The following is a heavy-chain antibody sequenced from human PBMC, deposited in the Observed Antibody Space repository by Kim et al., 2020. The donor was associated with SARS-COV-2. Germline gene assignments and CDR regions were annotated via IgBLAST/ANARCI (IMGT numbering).Heavy chain of an antibody. V-gene: IGHV3-23*01. CDR1: GFTFSSYA. Sequence: GSLRLSCAASGFTFSSYAMNWVRRAPGKGLEWVSDISGSGASTHYADSVKGRFTISRDNSKNTLYLQMNSLRAEDTAVYYCAKGGTAADWGQGTLVTVSS. CDR3: AKGGTAAD. J-gene: IGHJ4*02. CDR2: ISGSGAST. D-gene: IGHD6-13*01.